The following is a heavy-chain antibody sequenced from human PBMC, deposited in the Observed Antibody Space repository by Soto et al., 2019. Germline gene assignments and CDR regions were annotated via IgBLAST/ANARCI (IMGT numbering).Heavy chain of an antibody. CDR1: GGSISSSHYY. V-gene: IGHV4-39*01. Sequence: SETLSLTCTVSGGSISSSHYYWGWIRQPPGKGLEWIGSFYYSESTYYNPSLESRVTISVDTSKNQFSLKLSSVTAADTAVYYCARRLWSGFSDYWGQGTLVTVS. D-gene: IGHD3-3*01. J-gene: IGHJ4*02. CDR2: FYYSEST. CDR3: ARRLWSGFSDY.